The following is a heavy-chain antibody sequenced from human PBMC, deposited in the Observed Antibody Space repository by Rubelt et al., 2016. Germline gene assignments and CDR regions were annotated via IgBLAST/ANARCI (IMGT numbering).Heavy chain of an antibody. J-gene: IGHJ4*02. CDR1: GFTFSSYA. V-gene: IGHV3-15*01. D-gene: IGHD2-8*01. Sequence: EVQLLESGGGLVQPGGSLRLSCAASGFTFSSYAMSWVRQAPGKGLEWVGRIKSKTDGGTTDYAAPVNGRFTISRDDSKNTLYLQMNSLKTEDTAVYYCTRSKMVYAFDYWGQGTLVTVSS. CDR3: TRSKMVYAFDY. CDR2: IKSKTDGGTT.